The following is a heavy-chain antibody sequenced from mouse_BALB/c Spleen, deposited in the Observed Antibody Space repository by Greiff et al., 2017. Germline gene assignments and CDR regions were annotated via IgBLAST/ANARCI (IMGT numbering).Heavy chain of an antibody. Sequence: VQLQQSGAELVKPGASVKLSCTASGFNIKDTYMHWVKQRPEQGLEWIGRIDPANGNTKYDPKFQGKATITADTSSNTAYLQLSSLTSEDTAVYYCARCPITTVVARNYFDYWGQGTTLTVSS. J-gene: IGHJ2*01. D-gene: IGHD1-1*01. CDR3: ARCPITTVVARNYFDY. CDR2: IDPANGNT. CDR1: GFNIKDTY. V-gene: IGHV14-3*02.